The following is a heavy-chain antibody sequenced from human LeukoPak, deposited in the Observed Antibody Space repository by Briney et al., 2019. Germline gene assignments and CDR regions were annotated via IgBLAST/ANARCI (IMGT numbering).Heavy chain of an antibody. CDR2: MNPKSGNT. V-gene: IGHV1-8*01. Sequence: ASVKVSCKASGYTFDNFDINWVRQATGQGLEWMGWMNPKSGNTGYGQKFQGRVTITADKSTSTAYMELSSLRSEDTAVYYCARDRRVDQLGLDYWGQGTLVTVSS. J-gene: IGHJ4*02. CDR3: ARDRRVDQLGLDY. CDR1: GYTFDNFD. D-gene: IGHD2-2*01.